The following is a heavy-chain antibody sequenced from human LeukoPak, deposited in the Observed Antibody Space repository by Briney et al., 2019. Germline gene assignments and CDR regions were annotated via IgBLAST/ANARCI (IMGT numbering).Heavy chain of an antibody. CDR2: IYYSGST. CDR3: ARLARMTVIRGVMSLDY. D-gene: IGHD3-10*01. Sequence: PSETLSLTCTVSGGSISSYYWSWIRQPPGKGLEWIGYIYYSGSTNYNPSLKSRVTISVDTSKNQFSLKLRSVTAADTAVYYCARLARMTVIRGVMSLDYWGQGTLVTVSS. J-gene: IGHJ4*02. CDR1: GGSISSYY. V-gene: IGHV4-59*12.